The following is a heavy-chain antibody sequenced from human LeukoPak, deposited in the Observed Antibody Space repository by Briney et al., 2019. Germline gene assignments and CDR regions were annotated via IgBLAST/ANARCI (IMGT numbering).Heavy chain of an antibody. D-gene: IGHD1-26*01. CDR3: AKDQGSGSYFAFDI. Sequence: PGGSLRLSCAASGFTFSSYGMHWVRQAPGKGLEWVAVISYDGSNKYYADSVKGRFTISRDNSKNTLYLQMNSLRAEDTAVYYCAKDQGSGSYFAFDIRGQGTMVTVSS. CDR1: GFTFSSYG. V-gene: IGHV3-30*18. J-gene: IGHJ3*02. CDR2: ISYDGSNK.